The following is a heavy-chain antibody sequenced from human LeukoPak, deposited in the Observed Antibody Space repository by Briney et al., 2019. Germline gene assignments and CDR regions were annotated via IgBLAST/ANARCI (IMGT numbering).Heavy chain of an antibody. CDR3: ATPHYDILTGYYSFDY. V-gene: IGHV3-23*01. J-gene: IGHJ4*02. D-gene: IGHD3-9*01. CDR2: ISGSGGST. CDR1: GFTFSSNV. Sequence: GGSLRLSCAASGFTFSSNVMSWVLQAPGKGLEWFSAISGSGGSTYYADSVKGRFTISRDNSKNTLHLQMNSLRAEDTAVYYCATPHYDILTGYYSFDYWGQGTLVTVSS.